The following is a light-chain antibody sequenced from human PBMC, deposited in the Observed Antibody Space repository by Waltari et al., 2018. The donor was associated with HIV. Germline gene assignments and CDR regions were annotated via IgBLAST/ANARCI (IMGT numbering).Light chain of an antibody. V-gene: IGLV2-11*01. J-gene: IGLJ1*01. CDR3: CSYAGSSAYV. CDR1: SNDIGAYNY. CDR2: DVT. Sequence: QSALTQPRSVSGSPGQSVTISCTGTSNDIGAYNYVSWYQQHPGKAPKLLIYDVTKRPSGVPERFSGSKSGDTASLTISGLQAEDEADYCCCSYAGSSAYVFGTGTKVTVL.